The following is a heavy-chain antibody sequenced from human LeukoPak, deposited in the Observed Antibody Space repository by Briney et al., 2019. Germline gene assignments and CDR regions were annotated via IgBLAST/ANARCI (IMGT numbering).Heavy chain of an antibody. Sequence: GGSLRLSCAASGFTFSSYSMNWVRQAPGKGLEWVSSISSSSSYIYYADSVKGRFTISRDNAKNSLYLQMNSLRAEDTAVYYCARDVVRGYSYNYYYYYGMDVWDQGTTVTVSS. J-gene: IGHJ6*02. CDR1: GFTFSSYS. V-gene: IGHV3-21*01. CDR2: ISSSSSYI. D-gene: IGHD5-18*01. CDR3: ARDVVRGYSYNYYYYYGMDV.